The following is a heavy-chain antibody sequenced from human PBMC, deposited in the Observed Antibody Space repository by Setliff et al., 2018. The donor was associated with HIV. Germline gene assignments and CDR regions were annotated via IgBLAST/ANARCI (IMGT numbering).Heavy chain of an antibody. Sequence: PSETLSLTCTVSGGSISSRSYYWSWLRQPAGKGLEWIGRIYSNRNTDYNPSLKSRVTISEDTSKNQFSLKVNSVTAADTAMYFCARESPDGLDYWGQGTLVTVSS. V-gene: IGHV4-61*02. CDR2: IYSNRNT. D-gene: IGHD2-8*01. CDR3: ARESPDGLDY. CDR1: GGSISSRSYY. J-gene: IGHJ4*02.